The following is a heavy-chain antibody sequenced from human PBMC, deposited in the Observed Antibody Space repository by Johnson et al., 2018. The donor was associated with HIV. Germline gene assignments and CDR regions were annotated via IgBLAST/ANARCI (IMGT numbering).Heavy chain of an antibody. D-gene: IGHD6-13*01. CDR2: IRYDGSDK. J-gene: IGHJ3*02. CDR1: GFTFSYYG. Sequence: QVQLVESGGGVAQPGGSLRLSCAAFGFTFSYYGMHWVRQVPGKGLEWVAFIRYDGSDKYYADSVKGRFTISRDNSKNTLYLQMNSLRAEDTAVYYCARGAYSSSWHASDASDIWGQGTMVTVSS. V-gene: IGHV3-30*02. CDR3: ARGAYSSSWHASDASDI.